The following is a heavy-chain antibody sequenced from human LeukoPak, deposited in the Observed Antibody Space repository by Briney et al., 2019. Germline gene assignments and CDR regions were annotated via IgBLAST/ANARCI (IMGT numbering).Heavy chain of an antibody. CDR1: GFTFSSYS. J-gene: IGHJ4*02. V-gene: IGHV3-21*01. CDR2: ISSSSSHI. D-gene: IGHD3-22*01. Sequence: PGGSLRLSCAASGFTFSSYSMNWVRQAPGKGLEWVSSISSSSSHIYYADSVKGRFTISRDNAKNSLYLQMNSLRAEDTAVYYCARDQGSYYYDSSGYFVGDYWGQGTLVTVSS. CDR3: ARDQGSYYYDSSGYFVGDY.